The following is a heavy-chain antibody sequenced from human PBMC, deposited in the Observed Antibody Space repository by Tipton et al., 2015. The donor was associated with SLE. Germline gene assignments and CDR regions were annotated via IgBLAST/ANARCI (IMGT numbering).Heavy chain of an antibody. J-gene: IGHJ1*01. CDR1: GGSFSGYY. Sequence: TLSLTCAVYGGSFSGYYWSWIRQPPGKGLEWIGEINHSGSTNYNPSLKSRVTISVDTSKNQFSLKLSSVTAADTDVYYCARRSWSSGWPRGQYFQHWGQGTLVTVSS. V-gene: IGHV4-34*01. CDR2: INHSGST. D-gene: IGHD6-19*01. CDR3: ARRSWSSGWPRGQYFQH.